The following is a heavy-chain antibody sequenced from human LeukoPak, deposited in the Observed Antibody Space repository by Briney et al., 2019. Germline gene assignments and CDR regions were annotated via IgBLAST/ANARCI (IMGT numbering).Heavy chain of an antibody. CDR1: GGSISSSSYY. V-gene: IGHV4-39*01. CDR2: IYYSGST. J-gene: IGHJ4*02. Sequence: SETLSLTCTVSGGSISSSSYYWGWIRQPPGKGLEWIGSIYYSGSTYYNPSLKSRVTISVDTSKNQFSLKLSSVTAADTAVYYCARRRVKGYSSSYYFDYWARKPWSPSPQ. CDR3: ARRRVKGYSSSYYFDY. D-gene: IGHD6-6*01.